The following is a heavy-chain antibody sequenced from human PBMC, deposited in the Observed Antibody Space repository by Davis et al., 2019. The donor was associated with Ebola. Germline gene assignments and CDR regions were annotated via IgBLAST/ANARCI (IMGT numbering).Heavy chain of an antibody. D-gene: IGHD2-2*01. CDR3: ARTRVGYCSSTSCPYSSSWYDDTYDY. Sequence: GESLKISCKCSGYSFTSYWISWVRQMPGKGLEWMGRIDPSDSYTNYSPSFQGHVTISADKSISTAYLQWSSLKASDTAMYYCARTRVGYCSSTSCPYSSSWYDDTYDYWGQGTLVTVSS. CDR2: IDPSDSYT. J-gene: IGHJ4*02. CDR1: GYSFTSYW. V-gene: IGHV5-10-1*01.